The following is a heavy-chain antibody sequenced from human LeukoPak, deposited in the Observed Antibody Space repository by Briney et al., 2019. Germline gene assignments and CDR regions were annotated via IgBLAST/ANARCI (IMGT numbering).Heavy chain of an antibody. CDR2: IRYDGSNK. V-gene: IGHV3-30*02. CDR3: AKDEDGSSGYALDY. CDR1: GFTFSSYG. D-gene: IGHD3-10*01. Sequence: GGSLRLSCAASGFTFSSYGMHWVRQAPGKGLEWVAFIRYDGSNKYYADSVKGRFTISRDNAKNSLYLQMNSLRAEDTALYYCAKDEDGSSGYALDYWGQGTLVTVSS. J-gene: IGHJ4*02.